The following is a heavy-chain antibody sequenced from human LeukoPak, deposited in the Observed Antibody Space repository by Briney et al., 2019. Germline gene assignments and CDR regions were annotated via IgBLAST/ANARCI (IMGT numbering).Heavy chain of an antibody. Sequence: SETLSLTCTVSGGSISSSSSYWDWIRQPPGKGLEWIGSIYYSGSTNYNPSLKSRVTISVDTSKNQFSLKLSSVTAADTAVYYCARVAGGSYSPDYYYYMDVWGKGTTVTVSS. CDR3: ARVAGGSYSPDYYYYMDV. CDR1: GGSISSSSSY. V-gene: IGHV4-39*07. CDR2: IYYSGST. J-gene: IGHJ6*03. D-gene: IGHD1-26*01.